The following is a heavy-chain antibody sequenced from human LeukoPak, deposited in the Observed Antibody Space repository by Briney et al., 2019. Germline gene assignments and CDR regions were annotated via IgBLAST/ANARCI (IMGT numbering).Heavy chain of an antibody. D-gene: IGHD3-16*01. CDR3: AKGTLKYYFDY. Sequence: GGTLRLSCAASGFTFSSYAMSWVRQAPGKGLEWVAVISYDGSNKYYADSVKGRFTISRDNSKNTLYLQMNSLRAEDTAVYYCAKGTLKYYFDYWGQGTLVTVSS. CDR1: GFTFSSYA. J-gene: IGHJ4*02. CDR2: ISYDGSNK. V-gene: IGHV3-30*18.